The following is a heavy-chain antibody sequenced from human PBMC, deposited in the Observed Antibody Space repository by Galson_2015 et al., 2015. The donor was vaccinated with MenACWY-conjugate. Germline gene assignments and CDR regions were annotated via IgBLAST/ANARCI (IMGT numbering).Heavy chain of an antibody. D-gene: IGHD2-21*01. Sequence: SLRLSCAGSAFTFSNAYMSWVHQAPGKGLEWVGRIKSQTDGGKIDYAAPVKGRFTISRDDSKNTLYLQMNSLKIEDTAVYYCTTHKPDSWGGLLFHFYMDVWGKGTTVTVSS. CDR3: TTHKPDSWGGLLFHFYMDV. CDR2: IKSQTDGGKI. CDR1: AFTFSNAY. J-gene: IGHJ6*03. V-gene: IGHV3-15*01.